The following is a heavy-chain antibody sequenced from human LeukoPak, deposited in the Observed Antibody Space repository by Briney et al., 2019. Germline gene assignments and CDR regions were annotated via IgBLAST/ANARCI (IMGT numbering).Heavy chain of an antibody. V-gene: IGHV3-23*01. CDR2: LTSSGDTT. CDR1: GFTFTNYA. J-gene: IGHJ6*02. CDR3: AKVRGTNYYYGMDV. Sequence: GGSLRLSCAASGFTFTNYAMSWVRQAPGKGLEWVSSLTSSGDTTYYADSVKGRFTVSRDNSKNTLFLQMNSLRADDTAVYYCAKVRGTNYYYGMDVWGQGTTVTVSS. D-gene: IGHD1/OR15-1a*01.